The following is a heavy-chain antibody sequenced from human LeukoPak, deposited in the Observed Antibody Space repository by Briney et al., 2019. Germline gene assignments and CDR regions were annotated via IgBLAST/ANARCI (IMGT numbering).Heavy chain of an antibody. D-gene: IGHD4-17*01. V-gene: IGHV1-2*02. CDR3: AGEHDYGDSLGGMDV. J-gene: IGHJ6*02. CDR2: INPNSGGT. CDR1: GYTFTGYY. Sequence: ASVKVSCKASGYTFTGYYMHWVRQAPGQGLEWMGWINPNSGGTNYAQKFQGRVTMTRDTSISTAYMELSRLRSDDTAVYYCAGEHDYGDSLGGMDVWGQGTTVTVSS.